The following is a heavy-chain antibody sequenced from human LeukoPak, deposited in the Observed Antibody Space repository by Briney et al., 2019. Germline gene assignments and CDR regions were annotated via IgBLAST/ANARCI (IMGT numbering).Heavy chain of an antibody. J-gene: IGHJ4*02. V-gene: IGHV1-18*01. CDR3: ARDPSNTSGRYAYFDY. CDR1: GFTFTRYG. Sequence: ASVKVSCTASGFTFTRYGISWVRQAPGQGLEWMGWISAYNGDTNYAQKFQGRVTLTTDTSTSTAYMELRSLRSDDTAVYYCARDPSNTSGRYAYFDYWGQGTLVTVSS. D-gene: IGHD6-19*01. CDR2: ISAYNGDT.